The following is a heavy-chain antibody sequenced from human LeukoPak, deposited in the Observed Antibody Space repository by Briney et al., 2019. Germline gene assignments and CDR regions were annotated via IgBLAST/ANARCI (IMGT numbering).Heavy chain of an antibody. V-gene: IGHV1-8*03. J-gene: IGHJ6*03. CDR1: GYTFTGYD. CDR2: MNPNSGNT. Sequence: ASVKVSCKASGYTFTGYDINWVRQATGQGLEWMGWMNPNSGNTGYAQKFQGRVTITRNTSISTAYMELSSLRSEDTAVYYCARGSSPYYYYYYMDVWGKGTTVTVSS. D-gene: IGHD6-6*01. CDR3: ARGSSPYYYYYYMDV.